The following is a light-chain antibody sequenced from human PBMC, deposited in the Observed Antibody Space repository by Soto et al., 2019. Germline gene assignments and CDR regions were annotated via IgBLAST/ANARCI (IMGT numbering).Light chain of an antibody. J-gene: IGKJ4*01. V-gene: IGKV3-15*01. CDR2: GAS. Sequence: EIVMTQSPATLSVSPGERATLSCRASQSVSSNLAWYQQKPGQAPRLLIYGASTRATGIPARFSGSGSGTXFTLTISSLQSXXXXVYYCQQYNNWPPLTFGGGTKVEIK. CDR1: QSVSSN. CDR3: QQYNNWPPLT.